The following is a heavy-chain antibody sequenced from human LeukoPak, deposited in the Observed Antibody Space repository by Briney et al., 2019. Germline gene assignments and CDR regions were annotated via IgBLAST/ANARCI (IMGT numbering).Heavy chain of an antibody. CDR3: AKRSGIIPYSFDY. CDR2: MSGSGGST. V-gene: IGHV3-23*01. Sequence: GGSLRLSCAASGFTFSNYAMNWVRQAPGKGLEWVSGMSGSGGSTYYADSVKGRFTISTDNSKNTLYLQMNSLRAEDTAVYYCAKRSGIIPYSFDYWGQGTLVTVPS. D-gene: IGHD3-3*01. J-gene: IGHJ4*02. CDR1: GFTFSNYA.